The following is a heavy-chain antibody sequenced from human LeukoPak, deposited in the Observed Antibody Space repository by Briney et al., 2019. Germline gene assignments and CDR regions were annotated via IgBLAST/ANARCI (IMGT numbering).Heavy chain of an antibody. CDR1: GFTFSDHY. CDR2: SRNKANSHST. D-gene: IGHD4-11*01. J-gene: IGHJ4*02. Sequence: GGSLRLSCAASGFTFSDHYMDWVRQAPGEGLEWVARSRNKANSHSTEYAASVKGRFTISRDDSKNSLYLQMNSLKTEDTAVYYCARGGDYSNYVGGQGTLVTVSS. CDR3: ARGGDYSNYV. V-gene: IGHV3-72*01.